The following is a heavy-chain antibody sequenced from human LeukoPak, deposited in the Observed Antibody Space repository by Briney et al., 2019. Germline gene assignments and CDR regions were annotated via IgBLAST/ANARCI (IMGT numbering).Heavy chain of an antibody. V-gene: IGHV3-11*01. CDR3: ARAPQGGDFWSGYFPEGFDY. CDR2: ISSSGSTI. D-gene: IGHD3-3*01. CDR1: GFTFSDYY. Sequence: GGSLRLSCAASGFTFSDYYMSWIRQAPGKGLEWVSYISSSGSTIYYADSVKGRFTTSRDNAKNSLYLQMNSLRAEDTAVSYCARAPQGGDFWSGYFPEGFDYWGQGTLVTVSS. J-gene: IGHJ4*02.